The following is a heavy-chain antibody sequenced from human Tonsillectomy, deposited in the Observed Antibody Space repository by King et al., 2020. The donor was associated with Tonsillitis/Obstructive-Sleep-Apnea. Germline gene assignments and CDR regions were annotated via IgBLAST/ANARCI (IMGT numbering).Heavy chain of an antibody. V-gene: IGHV3-30*04. CDR1: GFTFSSYA. J-gene: IGHJ4*02. CDR2: ISYDGSDK. CDR3: AREQGGEVAGFGAFDY. D-gene: IGHD6-19*01. Sequence: VQLVESGGGVVQPGRSLRLSCAASGFTFSSYAMHWVRQAPGKGLEWVAVISYDGSDKYYADSVKGRFTISRDNSKNTLYLQMNSLRAEDTAVYYCAREQGGEVAGFGAFDYWGQGTLVTVSS.